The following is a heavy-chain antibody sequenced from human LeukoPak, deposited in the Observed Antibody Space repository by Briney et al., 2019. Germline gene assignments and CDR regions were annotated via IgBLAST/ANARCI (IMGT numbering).Heavy chain of an antibody. J-gene: IGHJ4*02. V-gene: IGHV3-11*04. CDR3: ARERLGGHDYYDSSGYYDY. Sequence: PGGSLRLSCAASGFTFSDYYMSWIRQAPGKGLEWVSYISSSGSTIYYADSVKGRFTISRDNAKNSLYLQMNSLRAEDTAVYYCARERLGGHDYYDSSGYYDYWGQGTLVTVSS. CDR1: GFTFSDYY. D-gene: IGHD3-22*01. CDR2: ISSSGSTI.